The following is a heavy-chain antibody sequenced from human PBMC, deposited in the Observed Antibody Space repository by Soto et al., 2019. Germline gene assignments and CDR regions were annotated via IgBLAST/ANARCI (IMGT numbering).Heavy chain of an antibody. V-gene: IGHV1-69*01. CDR2: IIPIFGTA. J-gene: IGHJ6*02. CDR1: GGTFSSYA. CDR3: ASDYDSSVLPYYYYGMDV. Sequence: QVQLVQSGAEVKKPGSSVKVSCTASGGTFSSYAISWVRQAPGQGLEWMGGIIPIFGTANYAQKFQGRVTITADESTSTAYMELSSLRSEDTAVYYCASDYDSSVLPYYYYGMDVWGQGTTVTVSS. D-gene: IGHD3-22*01.